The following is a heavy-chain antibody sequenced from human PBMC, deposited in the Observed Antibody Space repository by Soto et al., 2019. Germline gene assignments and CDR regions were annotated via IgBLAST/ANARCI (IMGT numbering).Heavy chain of an antibody. CDR1: GYTFTSYY. D-gene: IGHD6-6*01. V-gene: IGHV1-2*04. CDR3: AMSIAARSGISWSKP. Sequence: GASVKVSCKASGYTFTSYYMHWVRQAPGQRLEWMGWINPNNGGTNYSQKFQGWVTITRDTSVSTAYMELSRLRSDDTAVYYCAMSIAARSGISWSKPWGQGTLVNVSS. J-gene: IGHJ5*02. CDR2: INPNNGGT.